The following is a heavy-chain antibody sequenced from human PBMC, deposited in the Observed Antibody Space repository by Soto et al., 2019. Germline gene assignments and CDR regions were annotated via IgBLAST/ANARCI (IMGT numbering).Heavy chain of an antibody. Sequence: QVQLQQWGAGLLKPSETLSLTCAVYGGSFSGYYWSWIRQPPGKGLEWIGEINHSGSTNYNPSLKSRVTISVDTSKNQFSLKLSSVTAADTAVYYCARGGPLPTPRPLLWFATGSYMDVWGKGTTVTVSS. D-gene: IGHD3-10*01. CDR3: ARGGPLPTPRPLLWFATGSYMDV. CDR2: INHSGST. J-gene: IGHJ6*03. CDR1: GGSFSGYY. V-gene: IGHV4-34*01.